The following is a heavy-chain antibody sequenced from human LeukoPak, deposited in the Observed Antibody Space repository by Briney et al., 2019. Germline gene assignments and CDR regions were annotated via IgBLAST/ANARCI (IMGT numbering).Heavy chain of an antibody. CDR1: GFTFSSYW. J-gene: IGHJ4*02. Sequence: HTGGSLRLSCAASGFTFSSYWMSWVRQAPGKGLEWVANIKQDGSEKYYVDSVKGRFTISRDNAKNSLYLQMNSLRAEDTAVYYCARVYDYGPGYFDYWGQGTLVTVSS. V-gene: IGHV3-7*01. CDR3: ARVYDYGPGYFDY. D-gene: IGHD4-17*01. CDR2: IKQDGSEK.